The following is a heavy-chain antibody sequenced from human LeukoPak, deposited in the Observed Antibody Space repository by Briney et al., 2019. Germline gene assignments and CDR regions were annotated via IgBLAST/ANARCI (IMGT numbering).Heavy chain of an antibody. Sequence: PGGSLRLSCAASGFTFSSYWMSWVRQAPGKGLEWVSGINWNGGSTFYADSVKGRFTISRDNAKNALYLQMNSLTVEDTALYHCARDRSYGSFDFWGQGTLVTVSS. D-gene: IGHD5-18*01. V-gene: IGHV3-20*01. J-gene: IGHJ4*02. CDR3: ARDRSYGSFDF. CDR2: INWNGGST. CDR1: GFTFSSYW.